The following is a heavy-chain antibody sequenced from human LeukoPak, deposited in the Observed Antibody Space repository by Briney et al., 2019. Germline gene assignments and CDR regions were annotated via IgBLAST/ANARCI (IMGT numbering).Heavy chain of an antibody. D-gene: IGHD2-8*01. CDR2: IYHSGSGST. CDR1: GGSISSGGHS. Sequence: SETLSLTCTVSGGSISSGGHSWSWIRQPPGKGLEWIGYIYHSGSGSTYYNPSLKSRVTISIDKSENQFSLKLNSVTAADTAVYYCARGGVYATRKYYYYGMDVWGQGTTVTVSS. V-gene: IGHV4-30-2*01. CDR3: ARGGVYATRKYYYYGMDV. J-gene: IGHJ6*02.